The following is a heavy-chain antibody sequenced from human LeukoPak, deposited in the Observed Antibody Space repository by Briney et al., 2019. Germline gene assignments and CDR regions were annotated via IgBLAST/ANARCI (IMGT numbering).Heavy chain of an antibody. V-gene: IGHV3-30-3*02. CDR2: ISYDGSNK. CDR1: GFTFSSYA. J-gene: IGHJ5*02. CDR3: AKPRPSYSSSWYDH. Sequence: GGSLRLSCAASGFTFSSYAIHWVRQAPGKGLEWVAVISYDGSNKYYADSVKGRFTISRDNSKNTLYLQMNSLRAEDTAVYYCAKPRPSYSSSWYDHWGQGTLVTVSS. D-gene: IGHD6-13*01.